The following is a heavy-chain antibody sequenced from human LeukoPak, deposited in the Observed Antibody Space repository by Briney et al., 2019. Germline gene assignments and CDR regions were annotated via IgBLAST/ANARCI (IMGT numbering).Heavy chain of an antibody. D-gene: IGHD4-23*01. Sequence: GGSLRLSCAASGFTFSNAWMSWVRQAPGKGLEWVGRIRRKSDGGTADYAAPVKGRFTISRDDSKNTLYLQMNSLKTEDTAVYYCAPFNSVPNPFGYWGQGNLVHVSP. CDR3: APFNSVPNPFGY. J-gene: IGHJ4*02. V-gene: IGHV3-15*01. CDR2: IRRKSDGGTA. CDR1: GFTFSNAW.